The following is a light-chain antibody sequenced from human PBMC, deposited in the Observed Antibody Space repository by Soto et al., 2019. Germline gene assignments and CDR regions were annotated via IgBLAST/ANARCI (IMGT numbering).Light chain of an antibody. CDR1: SSNIGGNS. CDR2: DDN. Sequence: QAVVTQPPSVSAAPGQKVTISCSGSSSNIGGNSVSWYQQLPGTAPKLLIYDDNKRPSGIPDRFSGSKSGTSATLGITGFQTGDEADYYCGSWDSSLSAYVFGTGTQLTVL. CDR3: GSWDSSLSAYV. V-gene: IGLV1-51*01. J-gene: IGLJ1*01.